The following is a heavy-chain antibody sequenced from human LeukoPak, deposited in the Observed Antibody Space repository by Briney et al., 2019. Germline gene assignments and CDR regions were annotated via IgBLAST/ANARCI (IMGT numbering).Heavy chain of an antibody. Sequence: GGSLRLSCAASGFTFGTYGMRWVRQAPGEGLEWVSGISESGDSTFYGDSVEGRFTISRDNSKNTLYLQMDSLRAEDTAVYFCAKKKDLQGPTYFDYWGQGTLVTVSS. CDR2: ISESGDST. D-gene: IGHD1-26*01. CDR3: AKKKDLQGPTYFDY. CDR1: GFTFGTYG. V-gene: IGHV3-23*01. J-gene: IGHJ4*02.